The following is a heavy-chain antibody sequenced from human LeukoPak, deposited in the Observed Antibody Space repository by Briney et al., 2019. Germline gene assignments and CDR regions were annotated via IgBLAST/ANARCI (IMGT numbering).Heavy chain of an antibody. Sequence: SETLSLTCTVSGGSINSGDYYWSWIRQPPGKGLEWIGYIYYSGSTYYNPSLKSRLTISVDTSKNQFSLKLSSVTAADTAVYYRARSDDSSGYYQGNWFNPWGQGTLVTVSS. CDR3: ARSDDSSGYYQGNWFNP. CDR1: GGSINSGDYY. J-gene: IGHJ5*02. D-gene: IGHD3-22*01. V-gene: IGHV4-30-4*01. CDR2: IYYSGST.